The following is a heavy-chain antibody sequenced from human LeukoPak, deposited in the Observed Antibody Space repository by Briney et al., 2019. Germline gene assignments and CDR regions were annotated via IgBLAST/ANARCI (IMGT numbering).Heavy chain of an antibody. D-gene: IGHD3-22*01. Sequence: KPSETLSLTCTVSGGSISSYYWSWIRQPPGKGLEWIGYIYYSGSTYYNPSLKSRVTISVDTSKNQFSLKLSSVTAADTAVYYCAFSGYYDSSGYRAGDYWGQGTLVTVSS. CDR1: GGSISSYY. J-gene: IGHJ4*02. CDR3: AFSGYYDSSGYRAGDY. CDR2: IYYSGST. V-gene: IGHV4-59*08.